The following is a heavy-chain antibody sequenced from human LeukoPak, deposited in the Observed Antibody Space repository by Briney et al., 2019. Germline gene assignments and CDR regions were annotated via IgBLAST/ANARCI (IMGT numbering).Heavy chain of an antibody. CDR1: GFTFSSYG. CDR2: ISYDGSNK. CDR3: AKAYYYGSGSYKYGMDV. J-gene: IGHJ6*02. D-gene: IGHD3-10*01. Sequence: PGRSLRLSCAASGFTFSSYGMHWVRQAPGKGLEWVAVISYDGSNKYYADSVKGRFTISRDNSKNTLYLQMNSLRAEDTAVYYCAKAYYYGSGSYKYGMDVWGQGTTVTVSS. V-gene: IGHV3-30*18.